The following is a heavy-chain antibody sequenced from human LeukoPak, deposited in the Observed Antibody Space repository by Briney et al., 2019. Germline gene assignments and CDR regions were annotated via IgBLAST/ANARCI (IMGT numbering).Heavy chain of an antibody. CDR3: ARDGSSGYVYYYYYGMDV. CDR1: GYTFTGYY. J-gene: IGHJ6*02. D-gene: IGHD5-12*01. Sequence: ASVKVSCKASGYTFTGYYMHWVRQAPGQGLEWMGWINPNSGGTNYAQKFQGRVTMTRDTSIRTAYMELSRLRSDDTAVYYCARDGSSGYVYYYYYGMDVWGQGTTVTVSS. V-gene: IGHV1-2*02. CDR2: INPNSGGT.